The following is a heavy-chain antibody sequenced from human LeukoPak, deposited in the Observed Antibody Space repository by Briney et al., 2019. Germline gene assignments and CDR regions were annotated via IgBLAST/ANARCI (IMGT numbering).Heavy chain of an antibody. V-gene: IGHV3-30*04. CDR3: ASCGGDCYSGVDY. J-gene: IGHJ4*02. Sequence: GGSLRLSCAASGFTFSSYAMHWVRQAPGKGLEWVAVISYDGSNKYYADSVKGRFTNSRDNSKNTLYLQMNSLRAEGTAVYYCASCGGDCYSGVDYWGQGTLVTVSS. D-gene: IGHD2-21*02. CDR2: ISYDGSNK. CDR1: GFTFSSYA.